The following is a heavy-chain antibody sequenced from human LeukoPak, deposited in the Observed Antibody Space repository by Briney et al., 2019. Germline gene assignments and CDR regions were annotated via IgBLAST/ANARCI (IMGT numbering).Heavy chain of an antibody. V-gene: IGHV3-21*01. D-gene: IGHD3-3*01. CDR3: ARDRSYYDFWSGYVN. CDR2: ISSSSSYI. J-gene: IGHJ4*02. Sequence: GGSLRLSCAASGFTFSSYSMNWVRQAPGKGLEWVSSISSSSSYIYYADSVKGRFTISRDNAKNSLYLQMNSLRAEDTAVYYCARDRSYYDFWSGYVNWGQGTLVTVSS. CDR1: GFTFSSYS.